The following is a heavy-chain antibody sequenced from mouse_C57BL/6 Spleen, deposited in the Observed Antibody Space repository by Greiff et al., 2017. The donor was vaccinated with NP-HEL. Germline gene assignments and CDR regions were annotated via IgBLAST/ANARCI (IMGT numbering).Heavy chain of an antibody. Sequence: QVQLQQPGAELVKPGASVKLSCKASGYTFTSYWMHWVKQRPGQGLEWIGMIHPNSGSTNYNEKFKSKATLTVDKSSSTAYTQLSSLTSEDSAVYYCARRYGNYVYFDVWGTGTTVTVSS. CDR2: IHPNSGST. J-gene: IGHJ1*03. D-gene: IGHD2-10*02. CDR3: ARRYGNYVYFDV. CDR1: GYTFTSYW. V-gene: IGHV1-64*01.